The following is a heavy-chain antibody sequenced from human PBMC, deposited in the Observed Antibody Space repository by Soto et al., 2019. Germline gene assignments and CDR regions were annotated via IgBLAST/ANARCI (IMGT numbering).Heavy chain of an antibody. D-gene: IGHD4-17*01. CDR2: INAGNGNT. CDR1: GYTFTSYA. Sequence: GASVKVSCKASGYTFTSYAMHWVRQAPGQRLEWMGWINAGNGNTKYSQKFQGRVTITRDTSASTAYMELSSLRSEDTAVYYCARAVKYYGNAFESWGQGTMVTVSS. J-gene: IGHJ3*02. V-gene: IGHV1-3*01. CDR3: ARAVKYYGNAFES.